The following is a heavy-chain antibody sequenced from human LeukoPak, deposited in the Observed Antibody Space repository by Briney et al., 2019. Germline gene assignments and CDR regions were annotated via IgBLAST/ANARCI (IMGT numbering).Heavy chain of an antibody. CDR3: ARGGPPYCGGDCYIFDF. CDR1: GXSISNGGDS. J-gene: IGHJ4*02. V-gene: IGHV4-30-2*01. Sequence: SQTLSLTCAVSGXSISNGGDSWSWIRQPPGKGLEWIGYIYYSGRTDYNPSLKSRVTISVDRSKNQFSLKLNSVTAADTAVYYCARGGPPYCGGDCYIFDFWGQGTLVTVSS. D-gene: IGHD2-21*02. CDR2: IYYSGRT.